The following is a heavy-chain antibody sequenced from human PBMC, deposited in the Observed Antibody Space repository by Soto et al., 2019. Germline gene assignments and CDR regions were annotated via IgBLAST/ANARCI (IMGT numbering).Heavy chain of an antibody. CDR3: ARAQYCSSTSCYTGNWFDP. CDR2: IYYSGST. CDR1: GGSFSGDY. J-gene: IGHJ5*02. V-gene: IGHV4-34*01. D-gene: IGHD2-2*02. Sequence: SETLSLTCAVYGGSFSGDYWSWIRQPPGKGLEWIGEIYYSGSTNYNPSLKSRVTISVDTSKNQFSLKLSSVTAADTAVYYCARAQYCSSTSCYTGNWFDPWRQGTLVPVSS.